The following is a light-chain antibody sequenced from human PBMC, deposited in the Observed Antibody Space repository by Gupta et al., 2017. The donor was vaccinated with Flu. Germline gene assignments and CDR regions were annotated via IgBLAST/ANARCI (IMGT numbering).Light chain of an antibody. Sequence: DIQMTQSPSTLSASVGDRVTITCRASQSLSGRLAWYQSKPGKAPKVLIYQASTLESGVPSRFSGSGSGTEFTLTISSLHPDDFATYYCQQYKSYPLTFGGGTKVEIK. CDR1: QSLSGR. CDR2: QAS. J-gene: IGKJ4*01. V-gene: IGKV1-5*03. CDR3: QQYKSYPLT.